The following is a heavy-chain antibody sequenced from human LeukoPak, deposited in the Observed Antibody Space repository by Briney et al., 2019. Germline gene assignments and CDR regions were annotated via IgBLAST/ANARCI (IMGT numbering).Heavy chain of an antibody. D-gene: IGHD3-10*02. J-gene: IGHJ4*02. CDR1: GFTYRRYS. Sequence: GGSLRLSCVASGFTYRRYSMNWVRQAPGKGLEWVSVIYSGGSTYYADSVKGRFTISRDNSKNTLYLQMNSLRAEDTAVYYCATHYVPLYWGQGTLVTVSS. CDR2: IYSGGST. CDR3: ATHYVPLY. V-gene: IGHV3-66*01.